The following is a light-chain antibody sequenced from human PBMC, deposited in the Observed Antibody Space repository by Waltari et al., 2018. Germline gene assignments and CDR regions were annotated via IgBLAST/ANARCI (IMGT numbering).Light chain of an antibody. Sequence: SSDLTQDPAVSLALGQTFRITCQGAIPRTYYGNWCRQKPGQPPELVIYGKNNRPSGIPDRFSASSSGNTASLIITGAQAEDEADYYCSSRELSGHVVFGGGTRLTVL. J-gene: IGLJ2*01. CDR3: SSRELSGHVV. CDR1: IPRTYY. V-gene: IGLV3-19*01. CDR2: GKN.